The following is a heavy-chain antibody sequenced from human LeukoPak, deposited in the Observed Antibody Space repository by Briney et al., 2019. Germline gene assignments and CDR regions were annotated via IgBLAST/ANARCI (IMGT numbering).Heavy chain of an antibody. CDR2: INHSGST. V-gene: IGHV4-34*01. Sequence: SETLSLTCAVYGGSFSGYYWSWIRQPPGKGLEWIGEINHSGSTNYNPSLKSRVTISVETSKNQFSLKLSSVTAADTAVYYCARGRSGSYGWFDPWGQGTLVTVSS. CDR1: GGSFSGYY. CDR3: ARGRSGSYGWFDP. J-gene: IGHJ5*02. D-gene: IGHD1-26*01.